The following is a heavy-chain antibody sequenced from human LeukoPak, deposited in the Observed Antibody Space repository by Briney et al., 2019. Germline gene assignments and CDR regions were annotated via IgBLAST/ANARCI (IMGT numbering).Heavy chain of an antibody. CDR1: GFIFSSYG. CDR3: AKDGVWIGEKKANMDI. CDR2: IRYDGNKK. V-gene: IGHV3-30*02. J-gene: IGHJ6*03. D-gene: IGHD3-10*01. Sequence: GGSLRLSCAASGFIFSSYGMHWVRQAPGKGLEWVASIRYDGNKKYYADFVKGRFTISRDNSRNTLYLQMNSLRAEDTAVYYCAKDGVWIGEKKANMDIWGKGTTV.